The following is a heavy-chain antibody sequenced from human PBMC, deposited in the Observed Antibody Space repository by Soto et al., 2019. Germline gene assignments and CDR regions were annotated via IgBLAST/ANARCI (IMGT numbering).Heavy chain of an antibody. V-gene: IGHV1-69*01. CDR2: IIPIFGTA. J-gene: IGHJ6*02. CDR3: ARDRRRNIVVVVAATRYYYGMDV. Sequence: QVQLVQSGAEVKKPGSSVKVSCKASGGTFSSYAISWVRQAPGQGLEWMGGIIPIFGTANYAQKFQGRVTITADESTITAYMELSSLRSEDTAVYYCARDRRRNIVVVVAATRYYYGMDVWGQGTTVTVSS. D-gene: IGHD2-15*01. CDR1: GGTFSSYA.